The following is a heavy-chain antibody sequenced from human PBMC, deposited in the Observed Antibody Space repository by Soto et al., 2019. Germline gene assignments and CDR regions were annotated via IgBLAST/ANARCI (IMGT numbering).Heavy chain of an antibody. J-gene: IGHJ6*02. CDR2: ISYDGSNK. CDR3: AKDRVLMVYAPTSMDV. CDR1: GFTFSSYG. D-gene: IGHD2-8*01. Sequence: QVQLVESGGGVVQPGRSLRLSCAASGFTFSSYGMHWVRQAPGKGLEWVAVISYDGSNKYYADSVKGRFTISRDNSKNTLYLQMNSLRAVDTAVYYCAKDRVLMVYAPTSMDVWGQGTTVTVS. V-gene: IGHV3-30*18.